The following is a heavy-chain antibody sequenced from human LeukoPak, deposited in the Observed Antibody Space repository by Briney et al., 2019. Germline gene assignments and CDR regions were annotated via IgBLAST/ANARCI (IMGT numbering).Heavy chain of an antibody. V-gene: IGHV3-30*04. J-gene: IGHJ4*02. CDR3: ARQDDKYGGDY. CDR1: GFTFSTYA. CDR2: ISFDGTDK. D-gene: IGHD3-22*01. Sequence: PGGSLRLSCATSGFTFSTYAMHWVRQAPGKGLEWVAVISFDGTDKYYADSVKGRFTISRDRSKNTLYLQMNSLRAEDSAVYYCARQDDKYGGDYWGQGTLVTVSS.